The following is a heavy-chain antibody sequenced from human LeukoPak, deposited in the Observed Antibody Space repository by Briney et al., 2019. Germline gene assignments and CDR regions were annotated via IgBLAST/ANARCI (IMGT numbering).Heavy chain of an antibody. Sequence: SETLSLTCTVSGGSFSIYYWSWIRQPAGKGLEWIGRIYTSWNTYYNPSLKSRVTMSVDTSKNQFSLNLSSVTAADTAVYYCARVFSVAGTFDYWGQGTLVTVSS. J-gene: IGHJ4*02. D-gene: IGHD6-19*01. CDR3: ARVFSVAGTFDY. V-gene: IGHV4-4*07. CDR1: GGSFSIYY. CDR2: IYTSWNT.